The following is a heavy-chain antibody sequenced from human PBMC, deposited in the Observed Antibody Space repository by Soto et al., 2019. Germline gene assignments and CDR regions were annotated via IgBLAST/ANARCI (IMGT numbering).Heavy chain of an antibody. Sequence: GGSLRLSCAASGFTFSNYILHWVRQAPGKGLEWVAMILHDGNNKYYADSVKGRFTISRDNSKSTLYLQVDSLRTEDTAVYYCARDDDHGRYCLLGYWGQGTLVTGSS. CDR2: ILHDGNNK. CDR3: ARDDDHGRYCLLGY. V-gene: IGHV3-30-3*01. CDR1: GFTFSNYI. J-gene: IGHJ4*02. D-gene: IGHD2-15*01.